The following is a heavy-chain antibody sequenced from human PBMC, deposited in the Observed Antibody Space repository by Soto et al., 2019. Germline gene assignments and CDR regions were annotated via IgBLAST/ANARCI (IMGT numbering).Heavy chain of an antibody. CDR3: AKDLYSSGFTPNY. CDR2: ISGSGGST. J-gene: IGHJ4*02. D-gene: IGHD6-19*01. Sequence: PGGSLRLSCAASGFTFSSYAMSWVRQAPGKGLEWVSGISGSGGSTDYADSVKGRFSVSRDNSKNTLYLQMNSLRAEDTAVYHCAKDLYSSGFTPNYWGQGTLVTVSS. CDR1: GFTFSSYA. V-gene: IGHV3-23*01.